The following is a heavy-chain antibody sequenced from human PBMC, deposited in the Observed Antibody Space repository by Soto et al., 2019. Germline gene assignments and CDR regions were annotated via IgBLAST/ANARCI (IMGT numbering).Heavy chain of an antibody. CDR1: GFSFSRYG. CDR2: IWYDGSNK. V-gene: IGHV3-33*01. J-gene: IGHJ4*02. CDR3: AREYYFYGSGTYYGLDY. Sequence: GGSLRLSCAASGFSFSRYGMHWVRQAPGKGLEWVAVIWYDGSNKYYADSVKGRFTISRDNSKNTLYLQLNSLRDEDTAVYYCAREYYFYGSGTYYGLDYWGLGTLVTVSS. D-gene: IGHD3-10*01.